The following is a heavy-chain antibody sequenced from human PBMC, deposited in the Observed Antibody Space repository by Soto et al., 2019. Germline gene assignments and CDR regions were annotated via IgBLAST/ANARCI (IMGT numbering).Heavy chain of an antibody. CDR2: IYPGDSDT. J-gene: IGHJ4*02. V-gene: IGHV5-51*01. Sequence: GESLKISCEGSGYTFTNYWIGWVRQMPGKGLEWMGIIYPGDSDTRYSPSFQGQVTFSADKSTTSAYLQWSSLKASDTAIYFCARRARGNWAFDDWGQGTLVTVSS. CDR1: GYTFTNYW. D-gene: IGHD3-16*01. CDR3: ARRARGNWAFDD.